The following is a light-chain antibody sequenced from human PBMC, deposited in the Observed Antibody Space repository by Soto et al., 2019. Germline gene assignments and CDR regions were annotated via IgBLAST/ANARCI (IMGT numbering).Light chain of an antibody. V-gene: IGKV1-5*01. CDR3: HQYNYYRPT. Sequence: IQCRHSPSFISATAGDRVTLTCRASQPISTWLAWYQEKPGKAPKLLIYDASSLEGGVPSRFSGSGSGTEFTLTISSLQPDDFATYYCHQYNYYRPTFGQGTKVDIK. CDR2: DAS. CDR1: QPISTW. J-gene: IGKJ1*01.